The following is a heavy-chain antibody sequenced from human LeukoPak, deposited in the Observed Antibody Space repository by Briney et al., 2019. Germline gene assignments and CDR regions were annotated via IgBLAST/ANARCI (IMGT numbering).Heavy chain of an antibody. CDR2: IYYSGST. CDR3: ARYYGSGSYYLYYFDY. D-gene: IGHD3-10*01. V-gene: IGHV4-39*07. Sequence: SETLSLTCTVSGGSISSSSYYWGWIRQPPGKGLEWIGSIYYSGSTYYNPSLKSRVTISVDTSKNQFSLKLGSVTAADTAVYYCARYYGSGSYYLYYFDYWGQGTLVTVSS. CDR1: GGSISSSSYY. J-gene: IGHJ4*02.